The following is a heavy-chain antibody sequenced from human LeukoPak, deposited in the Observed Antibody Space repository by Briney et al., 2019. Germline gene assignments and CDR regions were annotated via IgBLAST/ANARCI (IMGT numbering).Heavy chain of an antibody. Sequence: GGSLRLSCTASGFTVSTNYMSWVRQAPGKGLEWVSVIYSGGSSTYYADSVKGRFTISRDNSKNTLYLQINSLRAEDTAVYYCAKTYYYDSSGYYYPPFIDYWGQGTLVTVSS. D-gene: IGHD3-22*01. CDR3: AKTYYYDSSGYYYPPFIDY. J-gene: IGHJ4*02. CDR1: GFTVSTNY. V-gene: IGHV3-23*03. CDR2: IYSGGSST.